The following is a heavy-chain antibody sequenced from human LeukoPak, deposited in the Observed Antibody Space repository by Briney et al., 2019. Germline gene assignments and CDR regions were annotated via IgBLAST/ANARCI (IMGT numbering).Heavy chain of an antibody. Sequence: GGSLRLSCAASGFRFSDYGIHWVRQAPGKGLQWVAFIRFDATIKYYTDSVKGRFTISRDNSKNTVYFQMNSLRPEDTAVYYCARADYYFFMDVWGKGTTVTVSS. CDR1: GFRFSDYG. CDR2: IRFDATIK. J-gene: IGHJ6*03. D-gene: IGHD6-19*01. V-gene: IGHV3-30*02. CDR3: ARADYYFFMDV.